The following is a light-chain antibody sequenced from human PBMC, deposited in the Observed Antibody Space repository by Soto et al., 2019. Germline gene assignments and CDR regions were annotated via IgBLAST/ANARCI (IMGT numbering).Light chain of an antibody. CDR3: SSYTSSSIRFYV. Sequence: QSVLTQPASVSGSPGQSITISCTGTSSEVGGYNYVSWYQQHPGKAPKLMIYDVSNRPSGVSNRFSGSKSGNTASLTISGLQAEDEADYYCSSYTSSSIRFYVFGTRTKVTVL. CDR1: SSEVGGYNY. CDR2: DVS. V-gene: IGLV2-14*01. J-gene: IGLJ1*01.